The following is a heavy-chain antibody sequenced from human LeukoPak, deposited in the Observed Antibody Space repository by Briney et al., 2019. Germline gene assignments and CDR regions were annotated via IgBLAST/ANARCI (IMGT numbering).Heavy chain of an antibody. CDR3: ARASYYYDSSGGYAFDI. V-gene: IGHV3-33*01. CDR2: IGDNGSDK. D-gene: IGHD3-22*01. Sequence: PGRSLRLSCAASGFTFSSFGMHWVRRAPGKGLEWVAVIGDNGSDKYYADSVRGRFTISRDTSRNMLYLQMNSLRAEDTALFCCARASYYYDSSGGYAFDIWGQGTMVTVSS. CDR1: GFTFSSFG. J-gene: IGHJ3*02.